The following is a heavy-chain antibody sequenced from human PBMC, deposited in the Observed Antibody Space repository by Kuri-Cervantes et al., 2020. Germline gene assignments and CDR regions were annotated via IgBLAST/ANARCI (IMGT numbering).Heavy chain of an antibody. J-gene: IGHJ4*02. CDR1: GFTFDDYA. CDR3: AKDGHSGWAYYFDY. CDR2: ISWNSGSI. Sequence: SLKISCAASGFTFDDYAMHWVRQAPGKGLEWVSGISWNSGSIGYADSVKGRFTISRDNAKNSPYLQMNSLRAEDTALYYCAKDGHSGWAYYFDYWGQGTLVTVSS. V-gene: IGHV3-9*01. D-gene: IGHD6-19*01.